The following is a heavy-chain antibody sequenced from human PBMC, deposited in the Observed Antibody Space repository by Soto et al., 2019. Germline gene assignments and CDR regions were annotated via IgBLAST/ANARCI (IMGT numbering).Heavy chain of an antibody. J-gene: IGHJ6*03. V-gene: IGHV1-2*04. D-gene: IGHD6-6*01. CDR2: INPNSGGT. Sequence: QVQLVQSGAEVKKPGASVKVSCKASGYTFTGYYMHWVRQAPGQGLEWMGWINPNSGGTNYAQKFQGWVTMTRDTSISTAYMELSRLRSDDTAVYYCARDRGYSSSEDYYYYYMDVWGKGTTVTVSS. CDR3: ARDRGYSSSEDYYYYYMDV. CDR1: GYTFTGYY.